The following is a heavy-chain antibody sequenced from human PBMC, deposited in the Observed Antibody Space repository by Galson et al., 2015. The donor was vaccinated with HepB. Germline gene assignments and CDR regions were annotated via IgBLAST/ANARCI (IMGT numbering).Heavy chain of an antibody. CDR2: ISYDGSNK. CDR1: GFTFSSYA. V-gene: IGHV3-30-3*01. Sequence: SLRLSCAASGFTFSSYAMHWVRQAPGKGLEWVAVISYDGSNKYYADSVKGRFTISRDNSKNTLYLQMNSLRAEDTAVYYCARSRIAVAGTGDYWGQGTLVTVSS. J-gene: IGHJ4*02. CDR3: ARSRIAVAGTGDY. D-gene: IGHD6-19*01.